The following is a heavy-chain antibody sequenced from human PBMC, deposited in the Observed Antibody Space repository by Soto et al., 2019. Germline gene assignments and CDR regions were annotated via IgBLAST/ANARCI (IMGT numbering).Heavy chain of an antibody. CDR3: ARFDRSGSDAFNI. J-gene: IGHJ3*02. CDR1: GFTVSSNY. CDR2: IYSGGST. Sequence: PGRSLRLSCAASGFTVSSNYMSWVRQAPGEGLEWVAVIYSGGSTYYADSVKGRFTISRDNSKNTLYLQMNSLRAEDTAVYYCARFDRSGSDAFNIWGQGTMVTVSS. V-gene: IGHV3-53*01. D-gene: IGHD6-19*01.